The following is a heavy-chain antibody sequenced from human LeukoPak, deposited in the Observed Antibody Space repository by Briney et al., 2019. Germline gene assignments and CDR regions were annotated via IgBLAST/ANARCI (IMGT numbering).Heavy chain of an antibody. D-gene: IGHD6-13*01. Sequence: SETLSLTCTVSVGSISTYYWSWIRQPPGEGLEWIGNIDYSGNTNYNPSLKSRVTISVDTSKNQFSLKLTSVTAADTAVYFCVRRGSSSYWYFDLWGRGTLVTVSS. CDR3: VRRGSSSYWYFDL. J-gene: IGHJ2*01. CDR1: VGSISTYY. CDR2: IDYSGNT. V-gene: IGHV4-59*08.